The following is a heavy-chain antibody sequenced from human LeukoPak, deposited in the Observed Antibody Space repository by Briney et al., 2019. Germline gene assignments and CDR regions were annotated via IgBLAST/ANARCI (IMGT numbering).Heavy chain of an antibody. J-gene: IGHJ4*02. D-gene: IGHD2-21*01. Sequence: ASVKVSCKASGYTFTNYYMHWVRQAPGQGLEWMGKINPGDYSTNYAQKFQGRVTMTRDTSTSTVYMELSSLRSEDTAVYYCARDGFPVIGVTWPDCWGQGTLVTVSS. V-gene: IGHV1-46*01. CDR1: GYTFTNYY. CDR3: ARDGFPVIGVTWPDC. CDR2: INPGDYST.